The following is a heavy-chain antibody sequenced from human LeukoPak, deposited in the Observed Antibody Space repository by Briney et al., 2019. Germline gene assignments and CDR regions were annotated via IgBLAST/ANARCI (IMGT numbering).Heavy chain of an antibody. CDR3: ARDYYYGSGSYLRWFDP. CDR2: INWNGGST. D-gene: IGHD3-10*01. J-gene: IGHJ5*02. V-gene: IGHV3-20*04. CDR1: GSTFDDYG. Sequence: SGGSLRLSCAASGSTFDDYGMSWVRQAPGKGLEWVSGINWNGGSTVYADSVKGRFTISRDNAKNSLYLQMNSLRAEDTALYYCARDYYYGSGSYLRWFDPWGQGTLVTVSS.